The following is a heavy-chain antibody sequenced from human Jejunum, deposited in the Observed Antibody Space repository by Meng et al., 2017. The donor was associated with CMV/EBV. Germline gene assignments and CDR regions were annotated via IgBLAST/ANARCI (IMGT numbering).Heavy chain of an antibody. CDR1: TFSSYA. V-gene: IGHV1-69*05. Sequence: TFSSYAINWVRQAPGQGLEWMGGIIPRIGTTHYAQKFQGRVTITTDEPTSTAYMELSSLTSEDTAVYYCARDRYYGPGNYYDFDYWGQGTLVTVSS. CDR3: ARDRYYGPGNYYDFDY. D-gene: IGHD3-10*01. CDR2: IIPRIGTT. J-gene: IGHJ4*02.